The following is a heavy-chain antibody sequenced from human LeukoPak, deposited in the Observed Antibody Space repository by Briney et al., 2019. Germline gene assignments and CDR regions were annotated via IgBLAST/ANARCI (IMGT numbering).Heavy chain of an antibody. CDR2: IYTSGST. D-gene: IGHD3-22*01. V-gene: IGHV4-4*07. J-gene: IGHJ5*02. CDR3: ARDRGGYDWFDP. Sequence: SETLSLTCTVSGGSISSYYWSWIRQPAGKGLEWIGRIYTSGSTNYNPSLKSRVTMSVDTSKNQFSLKLSAVTAADTAEYSCARDRGGYDWFDPWGQGTLVTVSS. CDR1: GGSISSYY.